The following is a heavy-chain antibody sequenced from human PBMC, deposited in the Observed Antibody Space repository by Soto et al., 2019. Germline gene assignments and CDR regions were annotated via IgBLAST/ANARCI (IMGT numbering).Heavy chain of an antibody. Sequence: PGGSLRLSCAASGFTFSSYAMSWVRQAPGKGLEWVSGISGSGGSTYYADSVKGRFTISRDNSKNTLYLQVNSLRAEDTAVYYCAKENTNYDFWSGYYPKDAFDVWGQGTMVTVSS. CDR1: GFTFSSYA. V-gene: IGHV3-23*01. CDR3: AKENTNYDFWSGYYPKDAFDV. CDR2: ISGSGGST. D-gene: IGHD3-3*01. J-gene: IGHJ3*01.